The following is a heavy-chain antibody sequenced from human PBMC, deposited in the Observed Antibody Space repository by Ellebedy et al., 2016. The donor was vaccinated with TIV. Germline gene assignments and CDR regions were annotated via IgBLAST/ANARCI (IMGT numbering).Heavy chain of an antibody. Sequence: PGGSLRLSCVASGFNFRTHAMHWVRQAPGKGLEWVAVISFAGGSESYADSVKGRFTISRDNSNNTLFLHMNGLRPADTGLYWCARDSGIYYYVPGTYWGQGTRVTVSS. V-gene: IGHV3-30-3*01. J-gene: IGHJ4*02. CDR2: ISFAGGSE. D-gene: IGHD1-26*01. CDR1: GFNFRTHA. CDR3: ARDSGIYYYVPGTY.